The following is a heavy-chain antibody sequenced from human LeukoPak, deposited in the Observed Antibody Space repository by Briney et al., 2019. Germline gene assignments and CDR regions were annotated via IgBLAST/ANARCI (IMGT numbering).Heavy chain of an antibody. J-gene: IGHJ4*02. V-gene: IGHV7-4-1*02. Sequence: VSVKVSCKASGYTFTSYAMNWVRQAPGQGLEWMGWINTNTGNPTYAQGFTGQVVFSLDTSFSTAYLQISSLKAEDTAVYYCAREIPDYYDSSGYYYDPRYDYWGQGTLVTVSS. CDR1: GYTFTSYA. CDR3: AREIPDYYDSSGYYYDPRYDY. D-gene: IGHD3-22*01. CDR2: INTNTGNP.